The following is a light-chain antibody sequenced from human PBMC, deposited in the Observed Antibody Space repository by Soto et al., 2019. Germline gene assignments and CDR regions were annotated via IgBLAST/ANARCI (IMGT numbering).Light chain of an antibody. Sequence: QSALTQPASVSGSPGQSIAISCTGTSSDVGGYSYVSWYQQQPGKAPKLVISDVSNRPSGVSDRFSGSKSGNTASLTISGLETEDEDDYYCASYSTGSTYVFGAGTKLTVL. CDR3: ASYSTGSTYV. CDR1: SSDVGGYSY. CDR2: DVS. V-gene: IGLV2-14*01. J-gene: IGLJ1*01.